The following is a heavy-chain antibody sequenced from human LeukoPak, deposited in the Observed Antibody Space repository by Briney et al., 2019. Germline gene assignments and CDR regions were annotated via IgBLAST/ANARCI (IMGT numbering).Heavy chain of an antibody. CDR3: ASNFNLDYGRDGMDV. CDR2: IYASGTT. J-gene: IGHJ6*02. D-gene: IGHD4-17*01. V-gene: IGHV4-4*07. Sequence: SETLSLTCTVSGGSISSYYWSWVRQPAGKGLEGIGRIYASGTTNYNPSLKSRVTMSVDSSKNQFSLNLSSVTAADTAVYYCASNFNLDYGRDGMDVWGQGTTVTVSS. CDR1: GGSISSYY.